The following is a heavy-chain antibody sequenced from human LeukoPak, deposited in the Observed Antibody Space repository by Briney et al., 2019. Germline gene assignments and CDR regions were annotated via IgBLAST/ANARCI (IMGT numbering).Heavy chain of an antibody. Sequence: GGSLRLSCAASGFTFSSYWVSWVRQAPGKGLEWVANIKQDGSEKYYVDSVKGRFTISRDNAKNSLYLQMNSLRAEDTAVYYCAREAPPPYTIFNPVDYWGQGTLVTVSS. D-gene: IGHD3-9*01. J-gene: IGHJ4*02. CDR1: GFTFSSYW. CDR2: IKQDGSEK. CDR3: AREAPPPYTIFNPVDY. V-gene: IGHV3-7*01.